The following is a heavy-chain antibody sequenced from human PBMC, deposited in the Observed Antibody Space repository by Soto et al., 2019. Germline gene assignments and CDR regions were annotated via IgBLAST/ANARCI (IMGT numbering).Heavy chain of an antibody. J-gene: IGHJ4*02. V-gene: IGHV1-69*01. CDR2: IIPIFGTA. D-gene: IGHD1-20*01. CDR3: ITGTTEHY. Sequence: QVQLVQSGAEVKKPGSSVKVSCKASGGTFSSYAISWVRQAPGQGLEWMGGIIPIFGTANYAQKFQGRVTITADESTSTAYMELSSLXXXXXXVYYCITGTTEHYWGQGTXVTVSS. CDR1: GGTFSSYA.